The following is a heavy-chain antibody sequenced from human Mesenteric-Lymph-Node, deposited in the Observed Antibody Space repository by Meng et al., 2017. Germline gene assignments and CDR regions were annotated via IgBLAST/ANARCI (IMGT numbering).Heavy chain of an antibody. Sequence: VRRPAQGPVLLEASQILSPSCTVSRCFISSGGYYWSLIRQPPGQGLEWIGYIYCSGSTYYNPSLKSRVTISVDTSKNQFSLKLSSVTAADTAVYYCARVGWRQWSFDLWGRGTLVTVSS. CDR3: ARVGWRQWSFDL. V-gene: IGHV4-30-4*01. D-gene: IGHD5-18*01. J-gene: IGHJ2*01. CDR1: RCFISSGGYY. CDR2: IYCSGST.